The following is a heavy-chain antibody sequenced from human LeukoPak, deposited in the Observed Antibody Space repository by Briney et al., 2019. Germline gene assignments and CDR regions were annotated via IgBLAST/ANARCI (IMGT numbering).Heavy chain of an antibody. Sequence: ASVKVSCKASGYTFTSYGISWVRQAPGQGLEWMGWISAYDGNTNYAQKFQGRVTMTTDTSTTTAYMELRSLRSDDTAMYYCARDGCTGDSCFSDYWGQGTLVTVSS. V-gene: IGHV1-18*01. CDR2: ISAYDGNT. CDR1: GYTFTSYG. D-gene: IGHD2-15*01. CDR3: ARDGCTGDSCFSDY. J-gene: IGHJ4*02.